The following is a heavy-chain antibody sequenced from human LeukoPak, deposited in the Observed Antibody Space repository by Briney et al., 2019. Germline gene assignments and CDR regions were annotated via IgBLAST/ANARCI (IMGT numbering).Heavy chain of an antibody. J-gene: IGHJ4*02. CDR1: GGSSSRNY. CDR3: ARVGYYFDSSGYNRYYFDF. V-gene: IGHV4-59*13. Sequence: SETLSLTCTVSGGSSSRNYWSWIRHPPGKGLEWIGYIHYRGSTNYHTSLKSRVAMSIDTSKNQFSLKLSSVTAADTGVYYCARVGYYFDSSGYNRYYFDFWGQGTLVTVPS. CDR2: IHYRGST. D-gene: IGHD3-22*01.